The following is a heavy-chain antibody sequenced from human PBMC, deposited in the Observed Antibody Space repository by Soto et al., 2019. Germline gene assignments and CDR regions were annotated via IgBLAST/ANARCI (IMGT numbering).Heavy chain of an antibody. CDR3: ARDCWPEYQLLEGYYGMDV. CDR1: GYTFISHS. Sequence: ASVKVSCKSSGYTFISHSITWARQAPGQGLEWMGRISAYNGNTNYAQKLQGRVTMTTDTSTSTAYMELRSLRSDDTAVYYCARDCWPEYQLLEGYYGMDVWGQGTTVTVSS. J-gene: IGHJ6*02. V-gene: IGHV1-18*01. D-gene: IGHD2-2*01. CDR2: ISAYNGNT.